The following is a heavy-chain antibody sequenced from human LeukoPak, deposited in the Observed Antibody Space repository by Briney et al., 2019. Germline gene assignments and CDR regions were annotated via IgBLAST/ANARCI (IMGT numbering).Heavy chain of an antibody. CDR2: ISSDGRNK. D-gene: IGHD3-22*01. Sequence: PGGSLRLSCAASGFIFSSYGMHWVRQAPGKGLEWVAVISSDGRNKYYADSVKGRFTVSRDNAKNSLYLQMNSLRAEDTAVYYCARDLYYYDSSGYRGGDAFDIWGQGTMVTVSS. CDR1: GFIFSSYG. V-gene: IGHV3-30*03. CDR3: ARDLYYYDSSGYRGGDAFDI. J-gene: IGHJ3*02.